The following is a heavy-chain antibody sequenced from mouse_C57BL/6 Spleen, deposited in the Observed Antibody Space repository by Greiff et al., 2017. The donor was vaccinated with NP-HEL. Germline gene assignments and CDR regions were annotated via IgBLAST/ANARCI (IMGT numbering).Heavy chain of an antibody. Sequence: QVQLQQSGAELVKPGASVKLSCKASGYTFTSYWMHWVKQRPGQGLEWIGMIHPNSGSTNYNEKFKSKATLTVDKSSSTAYMQLSSLTSEDSAVYYCARRIYYDYDAYAMDYWGQGTSVTVSS. CDR3: ARRIYYDYDAYAMDY. V-gene: IGHV1-64*01. CDR1: GYTFTSYW. D-gene: IGHD2-4*01. J-gene: IGHJ4*01. CDR2: IHPNSGST.